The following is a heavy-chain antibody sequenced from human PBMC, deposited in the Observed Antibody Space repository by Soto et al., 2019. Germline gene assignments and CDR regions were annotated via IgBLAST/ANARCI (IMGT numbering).Heavy chain of an antibody. D-gene: IGHD6-13*01. V-gene: IGHV3-30*18. Sequence: GGSLRLSCAASGFTFSSYGMHWVRQAPGKGLEWVAVISYDGSNKYYADSVKGRFTISRDNSKNTLYLQMNSLRAEDTAVYYCAKVQAGTTWFDPWGQGTLVTVSS. J-gene: IGHJ5*02. CDR2: ISYDGSNK. CDR1: GFTFSSYG. CDR3: AKVQAGTTWFDP.